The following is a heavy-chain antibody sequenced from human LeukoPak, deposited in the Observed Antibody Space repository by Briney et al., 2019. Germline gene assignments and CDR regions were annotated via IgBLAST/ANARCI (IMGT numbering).Heavy chain of an antibody. V-gene: IGHV3-48*03. CDR2: ISSSGSTI. CDR3: ARGGSGSPDDAFDI. Sequence: GGSLRLSCAASGFTFSSYEMNWVRQAPGKGLEWVSYISSSGSTIYYADSVKGRFTISRDNAKNSLYLQMNSLRAEDTAVYYCARGGSGSPDDAFDIWGQGTMVTVSS. J-gene: IGHJ3*02. D-gene: IGHD3-10*01. CDR1: GFTFSSYE.